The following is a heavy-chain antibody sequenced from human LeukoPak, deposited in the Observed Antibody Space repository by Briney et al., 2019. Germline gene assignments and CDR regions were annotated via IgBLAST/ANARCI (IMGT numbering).Heavy chain of an antibody. V-gene: IGHV3-30*18. CDR1: GFTFSSYG. Sequence: PGRSLRLSCAASGFTFSSYGMHWVRQAPGKGLEWVAVISYDGSNKYYADSVKGRFTISRDNSKNTLYLQMNSLRAEDTAVYYCAKDFYDFLTGSIDYWGQGTLVTVSS. CDR3: AKDFYDFLTGSIDY. CDR2: ISYDGSNK. D-gene: IGHD3-9*01. J-gene: IGHJ4*02.